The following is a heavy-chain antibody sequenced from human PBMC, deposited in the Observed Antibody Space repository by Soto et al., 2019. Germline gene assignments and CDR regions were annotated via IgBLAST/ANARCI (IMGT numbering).Heavy chain of an antibody. CDR2: LSGSGDTA. V-gene: IGHV3-23*01. Sequence: EVQLLESGGGLVQPGGSLRLSCAASGFTFNSYAMSWVRQTPGKGLEWVSGLSGSGDTAYYADSVRGRFTISRDNSKNTLYLQMNSLRVDDTAVYFCARGEVVPAAVGSIFDCWGQGTLVTVSS. CDR3: ARGEVVPAAVGSIFDC. J-gene: IGHJ4*02. CDR1: GFTFNSYA. D-gene: IGHD2-2*01.